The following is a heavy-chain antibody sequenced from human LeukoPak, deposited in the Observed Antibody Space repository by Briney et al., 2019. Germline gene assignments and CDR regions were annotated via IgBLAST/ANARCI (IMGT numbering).Heavy chain of an antibody. J-gene: IGHJ4*02. CDR2: INHSGST. V-gene: IGHV4-34*01. Sequence: SETLSLTCAVYGGSFSGYYWSWIRQPPGKGLEWIGEINHSGSTNYNPSLKSRVTISVDTSKNQFSLKQSSVTAADTAVYYCARFWVRGAYWGQGTLVTVSS. D-gene: IGHD3-10*01. CDR3: ARFWVRGAY. CDR1: GGSFSGYY.